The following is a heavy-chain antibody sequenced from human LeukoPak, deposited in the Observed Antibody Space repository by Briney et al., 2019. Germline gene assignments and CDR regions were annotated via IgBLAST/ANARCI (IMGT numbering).Heavy chain of an antibody. D-gene: IGHD1-26*01. CDR3: ATRLRGISFDY. CDR2: FDPEDDET. J-gene: IGHJ4*02. V-gene: IGHV1-24*01. CDR1: GYTLNELS. Sequence: ASVKVSCKVSGYTLNELSIHWVRQAPGKGLEWMGGFDPEDDETFYAQRFQGRVTMTEDISTDTGYMELSNLRSEDTAIYYCATRLRGISFDYWGQGTLVTVSS.